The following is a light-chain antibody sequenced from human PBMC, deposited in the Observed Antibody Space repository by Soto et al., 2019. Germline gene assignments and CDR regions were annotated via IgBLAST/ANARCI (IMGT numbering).Light chain of an antibody. CDR1: SSDVGSYNL. Sequence: QSALTQPASLSGSPGQSITISCTGTSSDVGSYNLVSWYQQHPGKAPKLMIYEVSKRPSGVSNRFSGSKSGNTASLTISGLQAEDEADYYCCSYAGSSTSPYVFGTGTKVTVL. V-gene: IGLV2-23*02. CDR2: EVS. CDR3: CSYAGSSTSPYV. J-gene: IGLJ1*01.